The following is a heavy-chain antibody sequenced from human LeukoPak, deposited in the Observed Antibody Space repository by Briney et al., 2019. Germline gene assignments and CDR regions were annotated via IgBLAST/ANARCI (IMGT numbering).Heavy chain of an antibody. J-gene: IGHJ3*02. CDR3: AATDYGDYGYPFDI. Sequence: PSETLSLTCAVYGGSFSGYYWSWIRQPPGKGLEWIGEINHSGSTNYNPSLKSRVTISVDTSKNQFSLKLSSVTAADTAVYYCAATDYGDYGYPFDIWGQGTMVTVSS. V-gene: IGHV4-34*01. CDR1: GGSFSGYY. D-gene: IGHD4-17*01. CDR2: INHSGST.